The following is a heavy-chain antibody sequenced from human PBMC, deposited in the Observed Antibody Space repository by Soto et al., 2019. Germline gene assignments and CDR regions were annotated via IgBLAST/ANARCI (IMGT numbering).Heavy chain of an antibody. J-gene: IGHJ5*02. D-gene: IGHD3-16*01. Sequence: SETLSLTCTVSGGSIGNSYWSWIRQSPGKGLEWIGYIYYSGSTYYDPSLKSRVTISVDTSKNQFSLKLSSVTAADTAVYYCARVGGINWFDPWGQGTLVTVSS. CDR3: ARVGGINWFDP. V-gene: IGHV4-59*12. CDR2: IYYSGST. CDR1: GGSIGNSY.